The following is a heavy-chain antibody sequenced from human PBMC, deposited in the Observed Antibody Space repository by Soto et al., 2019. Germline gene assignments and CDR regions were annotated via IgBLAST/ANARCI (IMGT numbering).Heavy chain of an antibody. Sequence: PSDTLSLTCTVSGGSISSGDYYWSWIRQPPGKGLEWIGYIYYSGSTYYNPSLKSRVTISVDTSKNQFSLKLSSVTAADTAVYYCARAVLSCISTSCYSYYYYGMDVWGQGTTVTVSS. CDR3: ARAVLSCISTSCYSYYYYGMDV. V-gene: IGHV4-30-4*02. J-gene: IGHJ6*02. CDR2: IYYSGST. CDR1: GGSISSGDYY. D-gene: IGHD2-2*01.